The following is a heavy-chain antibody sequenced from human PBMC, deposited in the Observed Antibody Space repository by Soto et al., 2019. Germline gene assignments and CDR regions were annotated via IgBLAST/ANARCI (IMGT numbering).Heavy chain of an antibody. D-gene: IGHD1-26*01. CDR3: AESSGNSFDY. CDR2: NSGSGGST. V-gene: IGHV3-23*01. Sequence: PGGSLRLSCAASGFPFSSYAMSWVRQAPGKGLEWVSANSGSGGSTYYADSVKGRFTISRDNPKNTLYLQMNSLRAEDTAGYYCAESSGNSFDYWGQGTLVTVSS. J-gene: IGHJ4*02. CDR1: GFPFSSYA.